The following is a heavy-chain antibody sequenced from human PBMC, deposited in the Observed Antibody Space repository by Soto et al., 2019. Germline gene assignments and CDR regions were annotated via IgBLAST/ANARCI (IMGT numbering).Heavy chain of an antibody. CDR3: ARDGRGGYGEYHLQDY. CDR1: GFTFSSYG. V-gene: IGHV3-33*01. J-gene: IGHJ4*02. CDR2: IWYDGSNK. D-gene: IGHD4-17*01. Sequence: QVQLVESEGGVVQPGRSLRLSCAASGFTFSSYGMHWVRQAPGKGLEWVAVIWYDGSNKYYADSVKGRFTISRDNSKNTLYLQMNSLRAEDTAVYYCARDGRGGYGEYHLQDYWGQGTLVTVSS.